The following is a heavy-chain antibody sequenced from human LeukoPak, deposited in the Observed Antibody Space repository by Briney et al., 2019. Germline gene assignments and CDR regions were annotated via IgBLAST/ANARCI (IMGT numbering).Heavy chain of an antibody. Sequence: PGGSLRLSCAASGFTFSSYGMHWVRHAPGKGLEWGAVISYDGSNKYYADSVKGRFTISRDNSKNTLYLQMNSLRAADTAVYYCAKGSSYLYYFDYWGQGTLVTVSS. CDR3: AKGSSYLYYFDY. CDR2: ISYDGSNK. D-gene: IGHD3-10*01. J-gene: IGHJ4*02. V-gene: IGHV3-30*18. CDR1: GFTFSSYG.